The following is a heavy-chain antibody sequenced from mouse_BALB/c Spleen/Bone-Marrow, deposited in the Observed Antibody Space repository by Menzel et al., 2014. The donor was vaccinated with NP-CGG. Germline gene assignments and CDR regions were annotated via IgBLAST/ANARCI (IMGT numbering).Heavy chain of an antibody. CDR2: ILPGRDST. Sequence: QVQLKESGAELMKPGASVKISCMATGYTFSNYWIERVKQMPGHGLEWIGEILPGRDSTDYNENFKGKATFTADTSSNTAYMQLSSLTSADSAVYYCARVIYWYFDVWGAGTTVTVSS. V-gene: IGHV1-9*01. CDR1: GYTFSNYW. CDR3: ARVIYWYFDV. J-gene: IGHJ1*01.